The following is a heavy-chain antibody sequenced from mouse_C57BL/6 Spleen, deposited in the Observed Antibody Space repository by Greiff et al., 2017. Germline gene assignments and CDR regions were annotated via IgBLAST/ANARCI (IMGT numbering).Heavy chain of an antibody. D-gene: IGHD1-1*01. CDR1: GFSLTSYG. CDR2: IWSGGST. CDR3: SRNSFTTDDYYAMDY. J-gene: IGHJ4*01. Sequence: VQLQQSGPGLVQPSQSLSITCTVSGFSLTSYGVHWVRQSPGKGLEWLGVIWSGGSTDYNAAFISRLSISKDNSKSQVFFKMNSLRTDDTAKYYCSRNSFTTDDYYAMDYWGQGTSVTVSS. V-gene: IGHV2-2*01.